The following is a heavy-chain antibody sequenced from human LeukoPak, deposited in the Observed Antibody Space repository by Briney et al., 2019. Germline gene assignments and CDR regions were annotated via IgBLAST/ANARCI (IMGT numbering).Heavy chain of an antibody. CDR3: ARRDYYGSGSYYLAFDI. CDR2: IYYSGST. CDR1: GGSISSTSYY. V-gene: IGHV4-39*01. D-gene: IGHD3-10*01. J-gene: IGHJ3*02. Sequence: SQTLSLTCTVSGGSISSTSYYWGWSRQPPGKGLEWIGNIYYSGSTYYNPSLKSRVTISVDTSKTQFSLKLTSVTAADTAVYYCARRDYYGSGSYYLAFDIWGQGTMVTVSS.